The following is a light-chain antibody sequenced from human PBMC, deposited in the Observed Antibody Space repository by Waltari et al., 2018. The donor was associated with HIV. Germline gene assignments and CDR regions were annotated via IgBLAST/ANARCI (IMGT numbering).Light chain of an antibody. Sequence: EIVITQSQATLSVSPGESATLSCRASRSIAANLAWYQPKPGQAPRPLIYGASTRATGVPAKFSGSGSETDFSLTISSLQSEDFAVYYCQQYGNSSPYTFGQGSKLESK. CDR3: QQYGNSSPYT. J-gene: IGKJ2*01. V-gene: IGKV3-15*01. CDR1: RSIAAN. CDR2: GAS.